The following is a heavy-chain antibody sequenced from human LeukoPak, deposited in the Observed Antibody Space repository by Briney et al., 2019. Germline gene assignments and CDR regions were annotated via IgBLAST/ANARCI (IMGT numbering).Heavy chain of an antibody. CDR3: ARDNPLYSSGWYYFWFDP. D-gene: IGHD6-19*01. CDR1: GDSISSGSYY. Sequence: SETLSLTCTVSGDSISSGSYYWSWIRQPAGKGLEWIGRIVTSGSTNYNPSLKSRVTISVDTSKNQFSLMLSSVTAVDTAVYYCARDNPLYSSGWYYFWFDPWGQGTLVTVSS. V-gene: IGHV4-61*02. CDR2: IVTSGST. J-gene: IGHJ5*02.